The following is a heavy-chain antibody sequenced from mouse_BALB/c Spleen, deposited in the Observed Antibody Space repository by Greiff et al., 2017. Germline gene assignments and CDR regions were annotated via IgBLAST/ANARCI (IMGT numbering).Heavy chain of an antibody. V-gene: IGHV5-4*02. Sequence: DVLLVESGGGLVKPGGSLKLSCAASGFTFSDYYMYWVRQTPEKRLEWVATISDGGSYTYYPDSVKGRFTISRDNAKNNLYLQMSSLKSEDTAMYYCARPVLHRSDGAMDYWGQGTSVTVSS. CDR2: ISDGGSYT. CDR3: ARPVLHRSDGAMDY. J-gene: IGHJ4*01. CDR1: GFTFSDYY.